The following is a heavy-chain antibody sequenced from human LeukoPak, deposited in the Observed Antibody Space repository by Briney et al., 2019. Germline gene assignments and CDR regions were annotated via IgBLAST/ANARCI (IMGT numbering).Heavy chain of an antibody. J-gene: IGHJ4*02. CDR2: IYYSGST. D-gene: IGHD2-15*01. CDR1: GGSISSGGYY. V-gene: IGHV4-31*03. CDR3: ARDPESPAWNS. Sequence: PSETLSLTCTVSGGSISSGGYYWSWIRQHPGKGLEWIGYIYYSGSTYYNPSLKSRVTISVDTSKNQFSLTLRSVTAADTAVYYCARDPESPAWNSWGQGTLVTVSS.